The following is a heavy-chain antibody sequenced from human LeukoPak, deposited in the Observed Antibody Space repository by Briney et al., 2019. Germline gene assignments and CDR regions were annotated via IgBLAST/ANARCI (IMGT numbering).Heavy chain of an antibody. CDR2: IYSGGST. Sequence: GASLRLSCAASGFTVSSNYMSWVRQAPGKGLEWVSGIYSGGSTYYADSVKGRFTISRDKSKNTLYLQMNSLRAEDTAVYYCARSGAYYDFWSGYPYYFDYWGQGTLVTVSS. V-gene: IGHV3-53*01. J-gene: IGHJ4*02. CDR1: GFTVSSNY. D-gene: IGHD3-3*01. CDR3: ARSGAYYDFWSGYPYYFDY.